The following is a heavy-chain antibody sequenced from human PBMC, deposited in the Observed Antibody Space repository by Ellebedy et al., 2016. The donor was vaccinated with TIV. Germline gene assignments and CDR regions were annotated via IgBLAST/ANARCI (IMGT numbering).Heavy chain of an antibody. CDR2: IKQDGSEK. Sequence: GESLKISCAASGFTFSSYAMSWVRQAPGKGLECVANIKQDGSEKSYVDSVKGRFTISRDNAKNSLYLQMNSLRAEDTAVYYCAKLTSANSPFDYWGQGTLVTVSS. V-gene: IGHV3-7*01. CDR3: AKLTSANSPFDY. J-gene: IGHJ4*02. D-gene: IGHD4-23*01. CDR1: GFTFSSYA.